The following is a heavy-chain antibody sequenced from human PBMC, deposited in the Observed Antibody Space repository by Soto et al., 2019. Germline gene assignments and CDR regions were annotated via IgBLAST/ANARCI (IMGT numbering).Heavy chain of an antibody. CDR3: ARGVYYYDSSGYYNGGPDAFDI. D-gene: IGHD3-22*01. CDR2: IYHSGST. V-gene: IGHV4-30-2*01. Sequence: PSETLSLTCAVSGGSISSGGYSWSWIRQPPGKGLEWIGYIYHSGSTYYNPSLKSRVTISVDRSKNQFSLKLSSVTAADTAVYYCARGVYYYDSSGYYNGGPDAFDIWGQGTMVT. J-gene: IGHJ3*02. CDR1: GGSISSGGYS.